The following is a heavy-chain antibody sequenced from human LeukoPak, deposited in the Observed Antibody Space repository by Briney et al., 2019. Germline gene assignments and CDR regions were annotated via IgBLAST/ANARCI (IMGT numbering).Heavy chain of an antibody. CDR2: ISGYNGNT. Sequence: ASVKVSCKASGYTFTSYGLIWVRQAPGQGLEWMGWISGYNGNTKYAQKLQGRVTMTTDTSTSTAYMELSRLRSDDTAVYYCARVRRFGTMVRGIVTWFDPWGQGTLVTVSS. D-gene: IGHD3-10*01. CDR1: GYTFTSYG. V-gene: IGHV1-18*01. J-gene: IGHJ5*02. CDR3: ARVRRFGTMVRGIVTWFDP.